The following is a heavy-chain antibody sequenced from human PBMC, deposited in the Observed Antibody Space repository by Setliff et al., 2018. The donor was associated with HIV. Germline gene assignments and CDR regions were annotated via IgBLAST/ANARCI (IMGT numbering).Heavy chain of an antibody. CDR3: ARMKWGGSAAAGWDY. CDR2: INNYNGNT. V-gene: IGHV1-18*01. Sequence: GASVKVSCKTSGYSFRNYGITWARLAPGQGLEWMGWINNYNGNTNSAQEFRDRVSLSADASSSTTYLEVRNLTFDDTAVYYCARMKWGGSAAAGWDYWGQGTQVT. J-gene: IGHJ4*02. D-gene: IGHD6-13*01. CDR1: GYSFRNYG.